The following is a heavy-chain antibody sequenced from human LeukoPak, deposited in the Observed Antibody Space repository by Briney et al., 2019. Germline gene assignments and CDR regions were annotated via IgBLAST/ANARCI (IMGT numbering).Heavy chain of an antibody. CDR1: GGSISSSSYY. Sequence: SETLSLTCTVSGGSISSSSYYWGWIRQPPGKGLEWIGSIYYSGSTYYNPSLKRRVTISVDTSKNQFSLKLSSVTAADTAVYYCASSDYGDYAFDYWGQGTLVTVSS. CDR3: ASSDYGDYAFDY. V-gene: IGHV4-39*01. D-gene: IGHD4-17*01. CDR2: IYYSGST. J-gene: IGHJ4*02.